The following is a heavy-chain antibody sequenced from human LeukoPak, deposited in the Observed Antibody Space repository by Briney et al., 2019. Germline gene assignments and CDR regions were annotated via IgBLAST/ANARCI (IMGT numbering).Heavy chain of an antibody. Sequence: PSETLSLTCTVSGGSISSYYWSWIRQPPGKGLEWIGYMRYSGSTNYNPSLKSRVTISVDTSKNQFSLKLSSVTAADTAVYYCARAFWGSGIDYWGQGTLVTVSS. V-gene: IGHV4-59*01. CDR3: ARAFWGSGIDY. CDR2: MRYSGST. CDR1: GGSISSYY. J-gene: IGHJ4*02. D-gene: IGHD3-16*01.